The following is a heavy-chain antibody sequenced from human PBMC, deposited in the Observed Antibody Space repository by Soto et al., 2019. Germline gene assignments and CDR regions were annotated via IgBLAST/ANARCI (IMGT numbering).Heavy chain of an antibody. D-gene: IGHD2-15*01. CDR2: IIPIFGTA. CDR1: GGTFSSYA. CDR3: ARDCSGGSCYLPTDYYYYGMDV. J-gene: IGHJ6*02. Sequence: SVKVSCKASGGTFSSYAISWVRQAPGQGLEWMGGIIPIFGTANYAQKFQGRVTITADESTSTAYMELSSLRSEDTAVYYCARDCSGGSCYLPTDYYYYGMDVWG. V-gene: IGHV1-69*13.